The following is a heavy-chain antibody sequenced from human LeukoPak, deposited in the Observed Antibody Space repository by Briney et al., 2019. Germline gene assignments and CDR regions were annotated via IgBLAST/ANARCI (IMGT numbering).Heavy chain of an antibody. J-gene: IGHJ4*02. CDR1: GGSFSGYY. CDR3: ARGYNHFDY. Sequence: PSETLSLTCAVYGGSFSGYYWSWIRQPPGKGLEWIGEINHSGSTNYNPSLKSRVTISVDTSKNQFSLKLSSVTAPDTAVYYCARGYNHFDYWGQGTLVTVSS. V-gene: IGHV4-34*01. CDR2: INHSGST. D-gene: IGHD1-14*01.